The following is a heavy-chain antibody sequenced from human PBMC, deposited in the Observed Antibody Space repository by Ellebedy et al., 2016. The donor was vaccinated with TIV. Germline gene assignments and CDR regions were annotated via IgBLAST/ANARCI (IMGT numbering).Heavy chain of an antibody. CDR2: IASDGIEK. CDR3: ARGGRKTSYFWQY. Sequence: PGGSLRLSCAASGLVFSDYCMTGLRVSPGKGPEWVATIASDGIEKSYADSVKGRFTVSRDNTENSMYLQMNSLRADDTGVYYCARGGRKTSYFWQYWGQGTPLTVSP. CDR1: GLVFSDYC. D-gene: IGHD1-14*01. J-gene: IGHJ4*02. V-gene: IGHV3-7*03.